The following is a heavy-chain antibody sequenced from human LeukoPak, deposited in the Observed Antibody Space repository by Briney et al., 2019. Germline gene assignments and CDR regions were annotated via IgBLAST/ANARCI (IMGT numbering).Heavy chain of an antibody. V-gene: IGHV3-30*02. D-gene: IGHD3-10*01. J-gene: IGHJ4*02. CDR3: ARAGFTFSDYFGSFFDY. CDR2: IRYDGSNT. CDR1: GFTFSTYG. Sequence: GGSLRLSCVASGFTFSTYGMSWVRQAPGKGLEWLAFIRYDGSNTYYADSVKGRFTVSRDDSKNTLYLQMNSLRGDDTAVYYCARAGFTFSDYFGSFFDYWGQGTLVTVSS.